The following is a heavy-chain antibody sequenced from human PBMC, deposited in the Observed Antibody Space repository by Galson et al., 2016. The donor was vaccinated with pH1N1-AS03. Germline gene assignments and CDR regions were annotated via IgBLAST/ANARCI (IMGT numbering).Heavy chain of an antibody. CDR2: TYWRSKWYN. J-gene: IGHJ3*02. V-gene: IGHV6-1*01. D-gene: IGHD1-1*01. CDR3: ARGRYSAFDI. Sequence: CAISGDSVSSNIDAWNWIRQSPSCGLEWLGRTYWRSKWYNDYAVSVKSRITINPDTSKNQFPLQLNSVTPEDTAVYSCARGRYSAFDIWGQGTMVTVSS. CDR1: GDSVSSNIDA.